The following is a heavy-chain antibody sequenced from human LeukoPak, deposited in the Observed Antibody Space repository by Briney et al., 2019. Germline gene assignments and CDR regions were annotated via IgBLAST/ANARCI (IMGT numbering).Heavy chain of an antibody. J-gene: IGHJ4*02. CDR1: GGSINNYY. CDR2: IYYSGST. CDR3: ARVSRTGTTETLDY. D-gene: IGHD1-1*01. Sequence: PSETLSLTCAVSGGSINNYYWSWIRQPPGKGLEWIGYIYYSGSTNYNPSLKSRVTISVDTSKNQFSLKLSSVTAADTAVYYCARVSRTGTTETLDYWGQGTLVTVSS. V-gene: IGHV4-59*01.